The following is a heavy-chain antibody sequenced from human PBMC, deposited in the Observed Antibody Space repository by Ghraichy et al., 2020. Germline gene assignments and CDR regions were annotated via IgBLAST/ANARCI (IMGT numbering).Heavy chain of an antibody. Sequence: SQTLSLTCTVSGGSISSYYWSWIRQPPGKGLEWIGYIYYSGSTNYNPSLKSRVTISVDTSKNQFSLKLSSVTAADTAVYYCARGEGGQWLVRSYYYYYGMDVWGQGTTVTVSS. D-gene: IGHD6-19*01. J-gene: IGHJ6*02. CDR1: GGSISSYY. V-gene: IGHV4-59*01. CDR2: IYYSGST. CDR3: ARGEGGQWLVRSYYYYYGMDV.